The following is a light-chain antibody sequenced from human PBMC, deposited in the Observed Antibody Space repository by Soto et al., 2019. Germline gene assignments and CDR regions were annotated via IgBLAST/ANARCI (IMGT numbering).Light chain of an antibody. Sequence: QSALTQPASVSGSPGQAITVSCTGTSSDVGGYSYVSWYQQHPGKAPKLIIYVVSNRPSGVSNRFSGSKSGNTASLTISGLQAEDEVDYYCSSYTSTKSYVFGTGTKLTVL. CDR3: SSYTSTKSYV. V-gene: IGLV2-14*03. J-gene: IGLJ1*01. CDR1: SSDVGGYSY. CDR2: VVS.